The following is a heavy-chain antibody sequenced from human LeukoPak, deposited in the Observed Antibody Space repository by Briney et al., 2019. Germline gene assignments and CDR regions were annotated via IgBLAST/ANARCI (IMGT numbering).Heavy chain of an antibody. V-gene: IGHV3-7*01. Sequence: GGSLRPSCAASGFTFSSYWMSWIRQAPGKGLEWVANIKQDGSEKYYVDSVKGRFTISRDNAKNSLYLQMNSLRAEDTAVYYCARGRSDFWSGYLDAFDIWGQGTMVTVSS. J-gene: IGHJ3*02. CDR3: ARGRSDFWSGYLDAFDI. CDR2: IKQDGSEK. D-gene: IGHD3-3*01. CDR1: GFTFSSYW.